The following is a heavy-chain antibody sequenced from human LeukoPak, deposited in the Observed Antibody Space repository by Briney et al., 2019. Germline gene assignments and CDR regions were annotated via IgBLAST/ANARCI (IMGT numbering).Heavy chain of an antibody. V-gene: IGHV1-69*13. D-gene: IGHD3-22*01. Sequence: ASVNVPCKASGGTFSSYAISWVRQAPGQGLEWMGGIIPIFGTANYAQKFQGRVTITADESTSTAYMELSSLRSEDTAVYYCARDLVDHYDSSGYFGYWGQGTLVTVSS. J-gene: IGHJ4*02. CDR3: ARDLVDHYDSSGYFGY. CDR1: GGTFSSYA. CDR2: IIPIFGTA.